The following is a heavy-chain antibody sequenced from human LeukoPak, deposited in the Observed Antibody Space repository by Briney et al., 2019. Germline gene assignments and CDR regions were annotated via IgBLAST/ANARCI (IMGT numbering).Heavy chain of an antibody. D-gene: IGHD3-9*01. CDR3: AREWGYYDILTGYN. Sequence: GGSLRLSCAASGFTFSSYWMSWVRQAPGKGLEWVANIKQDGSEKYYVDSVKGRFTISRDNAKNSLYLQMNSLRAEDTAVYYCAREWGYYDILTGYNWGQGTLVTVSS. CDR1: GFTFSSYW. CDR2: IKQDGSEK. J-gene: IGHJ4*02. V-gene: IGHV3-7*01.